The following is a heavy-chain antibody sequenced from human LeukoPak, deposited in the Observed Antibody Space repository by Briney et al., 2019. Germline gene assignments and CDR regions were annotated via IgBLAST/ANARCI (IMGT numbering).Heavy chain of an antibody. J-gene: IGHJ6*03. CDR3: ARGPLQHYYYYMDV. V-gene: IGHV1-8*03. CDR1: GYTFTSYD. Sequence: ASVKVSCKASGYTFTSYDINWVRQATGQGFEWMGWMNPNSGNTGYAQKFQGRVTITRNTSISTAYMELSSLRSEDTAVYYCARGPLQHYYYYMDVWGKGTTVTVSS. CDR2: MNPNSGNT.